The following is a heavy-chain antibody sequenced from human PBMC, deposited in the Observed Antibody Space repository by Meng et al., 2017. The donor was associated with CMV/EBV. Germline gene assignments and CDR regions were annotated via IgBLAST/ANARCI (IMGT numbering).Heavy chain of an antibody. Sequence: ALLVEAGGGFVQPGGSLRLSCAASGFTVSSNYMSWVRQAPGKGLEWVSVIYSGGSTYYADSVKGRFTISRDNSKNTLYLQMNSLRAEDTAVYYCASYSSGWYIQHWGQGTLVTVSS. CDR3: ASYSSGWYIQH. J-gene: IGHJ1*01. CDR2: IYSGGST. CDR1: GFTVSSNY. V-gene: IGHV3-66*01. D-gene: IGHD6-19*01.